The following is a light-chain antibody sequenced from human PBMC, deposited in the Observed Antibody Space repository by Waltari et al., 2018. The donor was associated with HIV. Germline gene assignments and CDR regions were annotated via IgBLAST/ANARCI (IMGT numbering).Light chain of an antibody. CDR1: NIGSRS. J-gene: IGLJ2*01. CDR2: DDT. V-gene: IGLV3-21*02. CDR3: QVWDTRSDHPVV. Sequence: SYFLTQPPSVSVAPGQTARITCGGNNIGSRSVHWYQQKPGQAPFMVVFDDTHRPSGIPERFPGSNSGNTATLTITRVEAGDEADYFCQVWDTRSDHPVVFGGGTNLTVL.